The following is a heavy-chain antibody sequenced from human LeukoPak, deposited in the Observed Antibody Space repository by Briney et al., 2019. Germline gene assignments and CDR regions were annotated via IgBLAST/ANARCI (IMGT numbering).Heavy chain of an antibody. CDR1: GGSFSGYY. CDR3: ARAGGHGYSGYDFGY. V-gene: IGHV4-34*01. J-gene: IGHJ4*02. Sequence: PSETLSLTCAVYGGSFSGYYWSWIRQPPGKGLEWIGEINHSGSTNYNPSLKSRVTISVDTSKNQFSLKLSSVTAADTAVYYCARAGGHGYSGYDFGYWGQGTLVTVSS. D-gene: IGHD5-12*01. CDR2: INHSGST.